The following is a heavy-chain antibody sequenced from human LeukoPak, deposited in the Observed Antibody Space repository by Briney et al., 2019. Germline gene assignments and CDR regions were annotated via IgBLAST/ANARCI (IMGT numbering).Heavy chain of an antibody. Sequence: RGSLRLSCAASGFTASSNYMSWVRQAPGKGLERVSVIHSGGSTYYADSVRGRFTISRDNSKNTRYLQMNSLRAEDTAVYYCASRDRGYYYGMDVWGQGTTVTVSS. D-gene: IGHD3-10*01. J-gene: IGHJ6*02. CDR1: GFTASSNY. CDR3: ASRDRGYYYGMDV. V-gene: IGHV3-66*01. CDR2: IHSGGST.